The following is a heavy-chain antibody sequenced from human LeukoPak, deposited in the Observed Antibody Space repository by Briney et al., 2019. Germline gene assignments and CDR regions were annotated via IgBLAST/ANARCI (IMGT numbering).Heavy chain of an antibody. Sequence: ASVKVSCKASGYTFTGYYIHWVRQAPGQGLEWMGWINPNSGGTNYAQKFQGRVTMTRDTSISTAYMELSSLRSEDTAVYYCARAKTYYDFWSGYYSPYYYMDVWGKGTTVTVSS. CDR3: ARAKTYYDFWSGYYSPYYYMDV. CDR2: INPNSGGT. V-gene: IGHV1-2*02. D-gene: IGHD3-3*01. J-gene: IGHJ6*03. CDR1: GYTFTGYY.